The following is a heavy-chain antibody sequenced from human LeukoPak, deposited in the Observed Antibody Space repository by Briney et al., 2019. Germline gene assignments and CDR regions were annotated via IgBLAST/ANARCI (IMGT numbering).Heavy chain of an antibody. D-gene: IGHD2/OR15-2a*01. CDR2: IIPIFGTA. CDR1: GGTFSSYA. Sequence: ASVKVSCKPSGGTFSSYAISWVRQAPGQGLEWMGGIIPIFGTANYAQKFQGRVTITADESASTAYMELSSLRSEDTAVYYCARDRHPSSGVRDFYGAFDIWGQGTMVTVSS. CDR3: ARDRHPSSGVRDFYGAFDI. J-gene: IGHJ3*02. V-gene: IGHV1-69*13.